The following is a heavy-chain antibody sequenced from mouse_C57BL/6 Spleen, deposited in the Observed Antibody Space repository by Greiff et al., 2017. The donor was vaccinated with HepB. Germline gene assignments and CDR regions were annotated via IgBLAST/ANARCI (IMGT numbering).Heavy chain of an antibody. CDR3: ARYPSFPY. V-gene: IGHV1-50*01. J-gene: IGHJ2*01. Sequence: VQLQQPGAELVKPGASVKLSCKASGYTFTSYWMQWVKQRPGQGLEWIGEIDPSDSYTNYNQKFKGKATLTVDTSSSTAYMQLSSLTSEDSAVYYCARYPSFPYWGQGTTLTVSS. CDR1: GYTFTSYW. CDR2: IDPSDSYT.